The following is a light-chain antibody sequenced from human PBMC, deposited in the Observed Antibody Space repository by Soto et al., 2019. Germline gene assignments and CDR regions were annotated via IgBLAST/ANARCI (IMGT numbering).Light chain of an antibody. CDR3: SSHTSSSTVV. CDR1: SSDVGSYNY. CDR2: EVG. Sequence: QSALTQPASVSGSPGQSITISCTGTSSDVGSYNYVSWYQQHPGKAPKLMIYEVGNRPSGVTNRFSGSKSGNTASLTISGLQAEDEADYYCSSHTSSSTVVFGGGTKLTVL. J-gene: IGLJ2*01. V-gene: IGLV2-14*01.